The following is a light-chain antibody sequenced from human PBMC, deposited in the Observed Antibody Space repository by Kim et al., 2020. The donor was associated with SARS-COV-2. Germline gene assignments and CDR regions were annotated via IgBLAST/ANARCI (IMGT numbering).Light chain of an antibody. CDR2: YDS. CDR3: QVWDSSSDHRV. CDR1: NIGSKS. Sequence: APGKTARITWWGNNIGSKSVHWYQKKPGQAPVMVIYYDSDRPSGIPERFSGSNSGNTATLTISRVEAGDEADYYCQVWDSSSDHRVFGGGTQLTVL. V-gene: IGLV3-21*04. J-gene: IGLJ3*02.